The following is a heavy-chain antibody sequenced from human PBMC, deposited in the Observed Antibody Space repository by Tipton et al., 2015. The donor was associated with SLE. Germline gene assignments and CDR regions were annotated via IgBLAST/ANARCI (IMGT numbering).Heavy chain of an antibody. Sequence: TLSLTCSVSGGSISSYYWSWIRQPPGKGLEWIGYVYYTGSTNYNPSLKSRVTILVDTSKDQFSLKLSSVTAADTAVYYCTSLTGNNWFDPWGQGTLVTVSS. D-gene: IGHD7-27*01. J-gene: IGHJ5*02. CDR3: TSLTGNNWFDP. CDR1: GGSISSYY. V-gene: IGHV4-59*01. CDR2: VYYTGST.